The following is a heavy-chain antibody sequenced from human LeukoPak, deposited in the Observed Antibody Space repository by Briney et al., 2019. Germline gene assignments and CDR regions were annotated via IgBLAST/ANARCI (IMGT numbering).Heavy chain of an antibody. Sequence: SETLSFTCTVSGGSISNYYWSWLRQPPGKGLEWIAYIYETGHTGYNPSLKTRVTISLDTSKNQFSLKLNSVTAADTAVYYCARHALRGGFDSWGQGTLVAVSS. D-gene: IGHD5-12*01. CDR2: IYETGHT. CDR1: GGSISNYY. J-gene: IGHJ4*02. CDR3: ARHALRGGFDS. V-gene: IGHV4-59*08.